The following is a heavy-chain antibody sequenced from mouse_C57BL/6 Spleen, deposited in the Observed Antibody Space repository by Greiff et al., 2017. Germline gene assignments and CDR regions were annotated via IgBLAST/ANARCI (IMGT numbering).Heavy chain of an antibody. CDR2: IRLKSDNYAT. J-gene: IGHJ4*01. CDR1: GFTFSNYW. D-gene: IGHD1-1*01. V-gene: IGHV6-3*01. CDR3: TTVDYAMDY. Sequence: EVKLQESGGGLVQPGGSMKLSCVASGFTFSNYWMNWVRQSPEKGLEWVAQIRLKSDNYATHYAESVKGRFTISRDDSKSSVYLQMNNLRAEDTGIYYCTTVDYAMDYWGQGTSVTVSS.